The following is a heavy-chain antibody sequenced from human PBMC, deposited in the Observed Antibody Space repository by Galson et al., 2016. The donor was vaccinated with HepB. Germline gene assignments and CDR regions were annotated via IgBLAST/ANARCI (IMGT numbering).Heavy chain of an antibody. J-gene: IGHJ3*02. CDR2: ISYDGGNK. V-gene: IGHV3-30*18. D-gene: IGHD6-13*01. Sequence: SLRLSCAASGFSFNNYGMHWVRQAPGKGLEWVAVISYDGGNKYYADSVKGRFTISRDNSKNTLFLQMNSLRTEDTAVYCCAKLPGAAAATPDPFDIWGQGTMVTISS. CDR1: GFSFNNYG. CDR3: AKLPGAAAATPDPFDI.